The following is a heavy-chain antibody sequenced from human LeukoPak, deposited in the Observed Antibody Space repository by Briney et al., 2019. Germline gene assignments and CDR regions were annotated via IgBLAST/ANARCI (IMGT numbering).Heavy chain of an antibody. J-gene: IGHJ3*02. CDR3: AKMGGYFSSTSCYTGGAFDI. CDR1: GFTFSSYA. CDR2: ISGSGGST. Sequence: GGSLRLSCAASGFTFSSYAMSWVRQAPGKGLEWVSAISGSGGSTYYADSVKGRFTISRDNSKNTLYLQMNSLRAEDTAVYDCAKMGGYFSSTSCYTGGAFDIWGQGTMVTVSS. D-gene: IGHD2-2*02. V-gene: IGHV3-23*01.